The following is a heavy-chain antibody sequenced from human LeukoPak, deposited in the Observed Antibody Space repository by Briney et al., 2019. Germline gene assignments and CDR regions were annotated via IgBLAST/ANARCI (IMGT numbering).Heavy chain of an antibody. CDR2: ISSTSTYI. CDR3: ARVQRGEMATFDY. D-gene: IGHD5-24*01. V-gene: IGHV3-21*01. CDR1: GFTFSSYG. J-gene: IGHJ4*02. Sequence: GGSLRLSCAASGFTFSSYGMHWVRHAPGKGLEWVSSISSTSTYIHYADSLKGRFTISRDNARNSLYLQINSLRVEDTAVYYCARVQRGEMATFDYWGQGTLVTVSS.